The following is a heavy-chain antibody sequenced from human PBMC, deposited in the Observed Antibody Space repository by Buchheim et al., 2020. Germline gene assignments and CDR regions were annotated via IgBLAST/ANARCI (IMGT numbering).Heavy chain of an antibody. CDR2: ISYDGSNK. D-gene: IGHD1-26*01. J-gene: IGHJ5*02. Sequence: QVQLVESGGGVVQPGRSLRLSCAASGFTFSSYGMHWVRQAPGKGLEWVAVISYDGSNKYYADSVKGRFTISRDNSKNTLYLQMNSLRAEDTAVYYCAKDRAGASCPWGQGTL. CDR1: GFTFSSYG. CDR3: AKDRAGASCP. V-gene: IGHV3-30*18.